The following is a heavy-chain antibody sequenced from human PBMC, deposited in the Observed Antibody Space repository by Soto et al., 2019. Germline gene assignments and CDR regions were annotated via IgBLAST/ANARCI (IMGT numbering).Heavy chain of an antibody. CDR2: IIPIFGTA. D-gene: IGHD3-16*02. Sequence: SVKVSCKASGGTFSSYAISWVRQAPGQGLEWMGGIIPIFGTANYAQKFQGRVTITADESTSTAYMELSSLRSEDTAVYYCARAASRITFGGVIVYWGQGTLVTVSS. V-gene: IGHV1-69*13. CDR1: GGTFSSYA. J-gene: IGHJ4*02. CDR3: ARAASRITFGGVIVY.